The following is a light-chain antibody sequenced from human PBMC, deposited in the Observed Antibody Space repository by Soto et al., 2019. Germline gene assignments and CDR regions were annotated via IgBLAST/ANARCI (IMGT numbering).Light chain of an antibody. CDR3: QQYNNWPWT. J-gene: IGKJ1*01. Sequence: EIGMTQSPATLSVSPGGRATLSCRASQSISDPLAWYQQKPGQAPRLLIYGASTRAPGFPARFSGGGSGTDFPLTISSLQSEDFAVYYCQQYNNWPWTFGQGTKVDIK. V-gene: IGKV3-15*01. CDR2: GAS. CDR1: QSISDP.